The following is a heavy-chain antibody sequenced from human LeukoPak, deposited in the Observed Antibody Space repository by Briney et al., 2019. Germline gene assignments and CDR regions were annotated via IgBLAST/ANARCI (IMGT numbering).Heavy chain of an antibody. CDR3: ANPFVYGDYVEGH. J-gene: IGHJ4*02. Sequence: GGSLRLSCAASGFTFSSYAMHWVRQAPGKGLEWVAVISYDGSNKYYADSVKGRYTISRDNSKNTLYLQMNSLRAEDTAVYYCANPFVYGDYVEGHWGQGTLVTVSS. D-gene: IGHD4-17*01. V-gene: IGHV3-30-3*01. CDR1: GFTFSSYA. CDR2: ISYDGSNK.